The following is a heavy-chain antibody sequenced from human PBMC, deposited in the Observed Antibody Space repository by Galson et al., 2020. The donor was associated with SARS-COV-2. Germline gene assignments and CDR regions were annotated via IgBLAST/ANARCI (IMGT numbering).Heavy chain of an antibody. CDR2: IRTSGGSV. CDR1: GFTFSDYN. V-gene: IGHV3-11*04. D-gene: IGHD1-26*01. Sequence: SLKISCSASGFTFSDYNMNWIRQAPGKGLEHVSFIRTSGGSVSYADSVKGRFTMSRDNDKKSLYLQMNSLRAEDTAVYYCVSSGDRPDHYWGQGTLVTVSS. J-gene: IGHJ4*02. CDR3: VSSGDRPDHY.